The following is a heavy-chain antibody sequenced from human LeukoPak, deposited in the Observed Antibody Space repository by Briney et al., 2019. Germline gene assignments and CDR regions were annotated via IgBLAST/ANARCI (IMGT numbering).Heavy chain of an antibody. Sequence: ASVKVSCKASGGAFSSYAINWVRQAPGQGLEWMGRVIPMFGTVNYEQKFQGRVTIIADKFTSTAYMELSSLRFEDTAMYYCARDQKVGATPYFGMDVWGQGTTVTVSS. CDR2: VIPMFGTV. J-gene: IGHJ6*02. CDR3: ARDQKVGATPYFGMDV. D-gene: IGHD1-26*01. CDR1: GGAFSSYA. V-gene: IGHV1-69*06.